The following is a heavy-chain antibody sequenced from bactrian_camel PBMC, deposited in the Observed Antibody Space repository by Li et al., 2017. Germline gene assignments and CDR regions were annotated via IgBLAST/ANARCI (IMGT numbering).Heavy chain of an antibody. CDR3: VTGSF. CDR2: IISDGSKI. Sequence: QVQLVESGGGLVQPGGSLRLSCAASGFTFSNYAMNWVRQTPGKGLEWMSSIISDGSKIYYADSVKGRFTISRDNAKNTMYLQMNSLKSEDTAPYYCVTGSFWGQGTQVTVS. V-gene: IGHV3S6*01. CDR1: GFTFSNYA. J-gene: IGHJ4*01.